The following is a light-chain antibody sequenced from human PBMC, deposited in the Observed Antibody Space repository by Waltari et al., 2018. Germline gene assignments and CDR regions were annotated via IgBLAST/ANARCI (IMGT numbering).Light chain of an antibody. CDR2: DAS. CDR1: QSISKK. CDR3: QQYNSWPYT. J-gene: IGKJ2*01. V-gene: IGKV3-15*01. Sequence: EIVMTQSPATLSVSPGERAILSCRASQSISKKLAWYQQNPGQAPRLLIYDASTRATGIPATFSGSGSGTEFTLTISSLQSEDFVVYYCQQYNSWPYTFGQGTKLEIK.